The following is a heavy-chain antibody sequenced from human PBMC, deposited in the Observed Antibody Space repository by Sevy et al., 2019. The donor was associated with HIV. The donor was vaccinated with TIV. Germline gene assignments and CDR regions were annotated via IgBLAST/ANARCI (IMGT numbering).Heavy chain of an antibody. CDR3: ARGENDDEFFQY. Sequence: GGSPRLSCTVSGFIFSNFAMHWVRQAPGKGLEWVAVTSYDGSHKYYADSVKGRFTVSRDNSRNILSLEMNSLRRDDTAVYYCARGENDDEFFQYWGQGTLVTVSS. V-gene: IGHV3-30*04. CDR2: TSYDGSHK. J-gene: IGHJ1*01. D-gene: IGHD1-26*01. CDR1: GFIFSNFA.